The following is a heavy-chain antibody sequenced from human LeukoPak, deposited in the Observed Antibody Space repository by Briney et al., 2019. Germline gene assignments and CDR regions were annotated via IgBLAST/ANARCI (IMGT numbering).Heavy chain of an antibody. CDR2: IYTSGST. J-gene: IGHJ4*02. V-gene: IGHV4-61*08. CDR1: GGSISSGGYY. Sequence: SETLSLTCTVSGGSISSGGYYWSWIRQHPGKGLEWIGYIYTSGSTNYNPSLKSRVTMSVDTSKNQFSLKLSSVTAADTAVYYCARDSPRQLERVDYWGQGTLVTVSS. D-gene: IGHD5-18*01. CDR3: ARDSPRQLERVDY.